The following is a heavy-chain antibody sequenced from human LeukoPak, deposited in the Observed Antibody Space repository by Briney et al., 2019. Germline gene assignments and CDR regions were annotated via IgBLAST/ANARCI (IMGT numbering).Heavy chain of an antibody. CDR2: INPNSGGT. J-gene: IGHJ5*02. CDR3: ARADRLHGGPYLIGP. Sequence: ASVKVSCKTSGYRFTDYYMHWVRQAPGPGLEWMGWINPNSGGTSSAQKFQGRVTMTRDTSITTVYMEVSWLTSDDTAIYYCARADRLHGGPYLIGPWGQGTLVTVSS. V-gene: IGHV1-2*02. CDR1: GYRFTDYY. D-gene: IGHD2-21*01.